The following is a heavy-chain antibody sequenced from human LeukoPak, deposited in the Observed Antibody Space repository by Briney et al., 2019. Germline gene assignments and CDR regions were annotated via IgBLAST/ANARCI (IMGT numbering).Heavy chain of an antibody. V-gene: IGHV1-18*04. Sequence: ASVKVSCTASGYTFTSYGISWVRQAPGQGLEWMGWICAYNGNANYAQTLQGRVTMTTDTSTSTAYMELRSLRSDDTAVYYCAREKVWGYSYRDGPYYGMDVWGKGTTVTVSS. D-gene: IGHD5-18*01. CDR3: AREKVWGYSYRDGPYYGMDV. J-gene: IGHJ6*04. CDR1: GYTFTSYG. CDR2: ICAYNGNA.